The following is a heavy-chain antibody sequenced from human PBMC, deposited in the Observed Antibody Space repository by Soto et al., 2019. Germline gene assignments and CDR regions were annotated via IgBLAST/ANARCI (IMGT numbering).Heavy chain of an antibody. Sequence: PSETRSLTCAVSGDSISSSDWWNWVRQPPGKGLEWIGEIFHSESPRYNPSLKSRASISLDKSKNQLSLSLSSVTAADTAVYYCARDHSYDSGDSWGFDNWGPGTLVT. D-gene: IGHD3-22*01. CDR1: GDSISSSDW. V-gene: IGHV4-4*02. J-gene: IGHJ4*02. CDR2: IFHSESP. CDR3: ARDHSYDSGDSWGFDN.